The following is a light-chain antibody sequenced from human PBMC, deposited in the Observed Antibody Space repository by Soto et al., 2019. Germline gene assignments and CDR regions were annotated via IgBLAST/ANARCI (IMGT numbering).Light chain of an antibody. J-gene: IGKJ4*01. CDR3: QQRSNWPLT. V-gene: IGKV3-11*01. CDR2: DAS. CDR1: QSVSSY. Sequence: EIVLTQSPAPLYLSPGERATLSCRASQSVSSYLAWYQQKPGQAPRLLIYDASNRATGIPARFSGSGSGTDFTLTISSLEPEDFAVYYCQQRSNWPLTFGGGTKVEIK.